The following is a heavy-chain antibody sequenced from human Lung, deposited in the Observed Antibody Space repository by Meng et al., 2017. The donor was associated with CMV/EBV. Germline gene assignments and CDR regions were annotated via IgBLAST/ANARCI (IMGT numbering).Heavy chain of an antibody. CDR3: ARVGDSVVVVDGTAKSSEFFDY. V-gene: IGHV4-39*07. Sequence: SXTXSLXCSVSGGSISSSRHYWAWIRQPPGRSLEWIGTIHYSGSTYYNPSLKSRVTTSIDTSKNQFSLTLKSVAAADTAVYYCARVGDSVVVVDGTAKSSEFFDYWGQGTXVTVAS. D-gene: IGHD2-15*01. CDR1: GGSISSSRHY. CDR2: IHYSGST. J-gene: IGHJ4*02.